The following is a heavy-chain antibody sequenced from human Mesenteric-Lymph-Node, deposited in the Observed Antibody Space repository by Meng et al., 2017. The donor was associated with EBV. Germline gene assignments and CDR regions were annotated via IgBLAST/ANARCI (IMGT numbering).Heavy chain of an antibody. V-gene: IGHV4-59*01. D-gene: IGHD3-22*01. Sequence: QGQLQESGPGLVKPSESLSLSCSVSGGSTGSYYWRWIRQPPGKGLEWIGFIYYTGSTNYNPSLGSRVTISFDPAKTQFSLNLISVTAADTAVYYCARGDDSNGYGDSWGQGTLVTVSS. CDR1: GGSTGSYY. CDR3: ARGDDSNGYGDS. CDR2: IYYTGST. J-gene: IGHJ4*02.